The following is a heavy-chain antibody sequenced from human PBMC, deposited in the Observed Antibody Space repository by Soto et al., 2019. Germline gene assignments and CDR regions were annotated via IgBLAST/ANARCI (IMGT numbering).Heavy chain of an antibody. CDR1: GGTFSSYT. Sequence: QVQLVQSGAEVKKPGSSVKVSCKASGGTFSSYTISWVRQAPGQGLEWMGRIIPILGIANYAQKFQGRVTITADKSTSTAYMELSSLRSEDTAVYYCAREVAVASTSAFDIWGQGTMVTVSS. J-gene: IGHJ3*02. CDR3: AREVAVASTSAFDI. D-gene: IGHD6-19*01. V-gene: IGHV1-69*08. CDR2: IIPILGIA.